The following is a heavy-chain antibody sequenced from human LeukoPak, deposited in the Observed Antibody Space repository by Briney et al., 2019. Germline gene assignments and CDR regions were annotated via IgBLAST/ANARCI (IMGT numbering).Heavy chain of an antibody. CDR3: ARAKYDILTGYYWAFDY. V-gene: IGHV3-11*04. Sequence: GGSLRLSFAASGFTFSDSYMTWIRQAPGKGLEWVSYISTDGSAMYYADSVKGRFTISRDNAKNSLDLHLNSLRVEDTAVYYCARAKYDILTGYYWAFDYWGQGTLVTVSS. CDR1: GFTFSDSY. CDR2: ISTDGSAM. D-gene: IGHD3-9*01. J-gene: IGHJ4*02.